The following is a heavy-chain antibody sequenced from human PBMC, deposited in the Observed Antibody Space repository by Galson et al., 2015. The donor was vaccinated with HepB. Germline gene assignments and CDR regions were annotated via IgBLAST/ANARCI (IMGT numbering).Heavy chain of an antibody. D-gene: IGHD4-11*01. J-gene: IGHJ4*02. V-gene: IGHV3-21*01. CDR1: GFTFSVYN. CDR3: GNDPQHYRAVDY. CDR2: ISSRGASI. Sequence: ALIIACAASGFTFSVYNMNWVRQAPGEGVEWVSSISSRGASIHYSDSVRGRFTVSRDNAMNSMYLQMNSLRAEDTAVFFCGNDPQHYRAVDYWGQGTLVTVSS.